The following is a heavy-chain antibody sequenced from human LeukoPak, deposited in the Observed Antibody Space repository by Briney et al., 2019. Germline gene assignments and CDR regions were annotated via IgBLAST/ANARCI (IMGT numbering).Heavy chain of an antibody. CDR2: INPNSGGT. V-gene: IGHV1-2*02. D-gene: IGHD3-3*01. J-gene: IGHJ3*02. CDR1: GYTFTGYY. CDR3: ARVPSNGDFDDAFDI. Sequence: ASVKVSCKASGYTFTGYYMHWVRQAPGQGLEWMGWINPNSGGTNYAQKFQGRVTMTRDTPIGTAYMELSRLRSDDTAVYYCARVPSNGDFDDAFDIWGQGTMVTVSS.